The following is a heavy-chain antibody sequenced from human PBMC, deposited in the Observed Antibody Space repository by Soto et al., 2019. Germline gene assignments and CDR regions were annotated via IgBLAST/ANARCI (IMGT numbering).Heavy chain of an antibody. Sequence: GASVKVSCKASGYTFTSYAMHWVRQAPGQRLEWMGWINAGNGNTKYSQKFQGRVTITRDTSASTAYMELSSLRSEDTAVYYCAKSQRGVVVTLYYFDYWGQGTLVTVSS. V-gene: IGHV1-3*01. CDR3: AKSQRGVVVTLYYFDY. CDR2: INAGNGNT. J-gene: IGHJ4*02. D-gene: IGHD3-22*01. CDR1: GYTFTSYA.